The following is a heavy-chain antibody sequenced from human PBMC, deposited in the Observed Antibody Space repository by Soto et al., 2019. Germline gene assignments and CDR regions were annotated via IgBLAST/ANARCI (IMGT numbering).Heavy chain of an antibody. CDR2: ISGSGGST. CDR3: AKDIPPPRYSRNSGTFDY. Sequence: GGSLRLSCAASGFTFSSYAMSWVRQAPGKGLEWVSAISGSGGSTYYADSVKGRFTISRDNSKNTLYLQMNSLRAEDTAVYYCAKDIPPPRYSRNSGTFDYWGQGTLVTVSS. D-gene: IGHD6-13*01. J-gene: IGHJ4*02. V-gene: IGHV3-23*01. CDR1: GFTFSSYA.